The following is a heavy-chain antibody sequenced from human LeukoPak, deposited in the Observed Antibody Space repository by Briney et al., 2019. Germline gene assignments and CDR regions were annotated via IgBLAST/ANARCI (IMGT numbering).Heavy chain of an antibody. V-gene: IGHV1-69*13. D-gene: IGHD6-13*01. Sequence: ASVKVSCKASGGTFSSYAISWVRRAPGQGLEWMGGIIPIFGTANYAQKFQGRVTITADESTSTAYMELSSLRSEDTAVYYCARESSSWLPSNWFDPWGQGTLVTVSS. CDR3: ARESSSWLPSNWFDP. CDR1: GGTFSSYA. CDR2: IIPIFGTA. J-gene: IGHJ5*02.